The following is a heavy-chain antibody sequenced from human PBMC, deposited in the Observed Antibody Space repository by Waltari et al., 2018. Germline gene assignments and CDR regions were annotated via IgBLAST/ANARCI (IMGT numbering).Heavy chain of an antibody. V-gene: IGHV4-30-2*01. J-gene: IGHJ4*02. CDR3: ARMALYDSNCFDY. CDR2: IYHSGST. Sequence: QLQLQESGSGLVKPSQTLSLTCAVSGGSISSGGYSWSWIRQPPGKGLEWIGYIYHSGSTYYNPSLKSRDTISVDRSKNQFSLKLSSVTAADTAVYYCARMALYDSNCFDYWGQGTLVTVSS. D-gene: IGHD3-3*01. CDR1: GGSISSGGYS.